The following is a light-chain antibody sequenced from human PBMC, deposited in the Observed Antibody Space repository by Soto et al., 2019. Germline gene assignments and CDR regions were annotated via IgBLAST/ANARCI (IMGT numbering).Light chain of an antibody. CDR3: QQRTNWQLT. CDR1: QSVGKY. J-gene: IGKJ4*01. CDR2: DVS. V-gene: IGKV3-11*01. Sequence: EIVLTQSPATLSLSPGERATLSCRASQSVGKYLAWYQQRPGQAPRLLMFDVSYRATGTPARFSGSGFGTDFTLTISSLEPEDFAVYYCQQRTNWQLTFGGGTRVEIK.